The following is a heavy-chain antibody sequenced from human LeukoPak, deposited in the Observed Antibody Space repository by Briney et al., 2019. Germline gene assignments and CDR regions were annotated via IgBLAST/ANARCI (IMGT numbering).Heavy chain of an antibody. Sequence: PSETLSLTRTGSGGSISSYYWSWIRQPPGKGLEWIGYISYSGSTNYNPSLKSRVTILVDTSKHQFSLKLSAVTAADTAVYYCARGPHKFDYWGQGSPVTVSS. V-gene: IGHV4-59*01. J-gene: IGHJ4*02. CDR1: GGSISSYY. CDR3: ARGPHKFDY. CDR2: ISYSGST.